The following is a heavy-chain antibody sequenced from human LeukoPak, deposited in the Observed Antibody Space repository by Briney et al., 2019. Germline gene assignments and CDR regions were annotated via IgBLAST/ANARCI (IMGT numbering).Heavy chain of an antibody. Sequence: ASVKVSCKAAGYTFTSYGISWLRQAPGQGLEWMGWISAYNGNTNYAQKLQGRVTMTTDPSTSTAYLELRSLRSDDTAVYYCARSKALGGATAADYWGQGTLVTVSS. CDR3: ARSKALGGATAADY. CDR2: ISAYNGNT. J-gene: IGHJ4*02. CDR1: GYTFTSYG. V-gene: IGHV1-18*01. D-gene: IGHD1-26*01.